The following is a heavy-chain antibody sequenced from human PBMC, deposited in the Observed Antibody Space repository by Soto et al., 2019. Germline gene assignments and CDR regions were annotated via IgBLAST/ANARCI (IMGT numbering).Heavy chain of an antibody. CDR2: INSDGSSI. V-gene: IGHV3-74*01. D-gene: IGHD6-19*01. CDR3: ARETGYSSGWRQDY. CDR1: GFTFSSYA. J-gene: IGHJ4*02. Sequence: GGSLRLSCSGSGFTFSSYAMSWVRQAPGKGLVWVSRINSDGSSISYADSVKGRFTISRDNAKNTLYLQMNSLRVEDTAVYYCARETGYSSGWRQDYWGQGTLVTVSS.